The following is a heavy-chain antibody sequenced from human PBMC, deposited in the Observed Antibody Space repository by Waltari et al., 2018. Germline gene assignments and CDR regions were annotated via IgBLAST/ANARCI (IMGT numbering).Heavy chain of an antibody. CDR2: VRGSGTT. D-gene: IGHD2-15*01. J-gene: IGHJ5*02. V-gene: IGHV4-4*02. CDR1: GAPLSSSSV. CDR3: ARDRGRGLYLDT. Sequence: QLQLQESGPRLVKPSGTLSLSCAVSGAPLSSSSVWNWVRQSPQKGLEWMGQVRGSGTTNYNPSFASRVTISLDTSNNQFSLKVTSATAADTAVYYCARDRGRGLYLDTWGPGILVSVSP.